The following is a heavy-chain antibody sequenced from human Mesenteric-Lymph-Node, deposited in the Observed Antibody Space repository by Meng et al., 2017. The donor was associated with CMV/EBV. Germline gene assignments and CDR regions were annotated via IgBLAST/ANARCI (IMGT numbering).Heavy chain of an antibody. Sequence: ASVKVYCKASGYTFTGYYIHWVRQAPGQGLEWMGWINPNRGGTNYAQKLQGRVTMTWDTSISTDYMEMTSMRSDDTAVYYCARDLHYSSGWPLYWGQGTLVTVSS. D-gene: IGHD6-19*01. CDR1: GYTFTGYY. CDR3: ARDLHYSSGWPLY. V-gene: IGHV1-2*02. J-gene: IGHJ4*02. CDR2: INPNRGGT.